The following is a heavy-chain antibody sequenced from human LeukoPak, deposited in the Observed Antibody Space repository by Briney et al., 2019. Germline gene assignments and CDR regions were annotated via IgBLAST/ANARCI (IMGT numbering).Heavy chain of an antibody. D-gene: IGHD6-13*01. Sequence: SETLSLTCAVYGGSSSGYYWSWIRQPPGKGLEWIGEINHSGSTNYNPSLKSRVTISVDTSKNQFSLKLSSVTAADTAVYYCANRIAGGYFDYWGQGTLVTVSS. CDR3: ANRIAGGYFDY. J-gene: IGHJ4*02. V-gene: IGHV4-34*01. CDR2: INHSGST. CDR1: GGSSSGYY.